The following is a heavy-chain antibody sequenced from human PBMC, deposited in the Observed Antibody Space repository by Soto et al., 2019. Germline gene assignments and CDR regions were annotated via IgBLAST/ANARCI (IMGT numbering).Heavy chain of an antibody. CDR1: GFSLSTSGVG. Sequence: QITLKESGPTLVKPTQTLTLTCTFSGFSLSTSGVGVGWIRQPPGKALEWLALIYWDDDKRYSPSLKSRLTITKDTSNNQVVLTMTNMDPVDTATYYCAHSPSYCSGGSCYHYYYYMDVWGKGTTVTVSS. CDR3: AHSPSYCSGGSCYHYYYYMDV. D-gene: IGHD2-15*01. V-gene: IGHV2-5*02. J-gene: IGHJ6*03. CDR2: IYWDDDK.